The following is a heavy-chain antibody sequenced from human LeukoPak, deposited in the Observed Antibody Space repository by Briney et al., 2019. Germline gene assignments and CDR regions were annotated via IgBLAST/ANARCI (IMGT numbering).Heavy chain of an antibody. CDR1: GGSISSSSYY. Sequence: SETLSLTCTVSGGSISSSSYYWGWIRPPPGKGLEWIGSIYYSGSTYYNPSLKSRVTISVDTSKNQFSMKLSSVTAADTAVYYCARDARVQKWFGELLKTTTYYFDYWGQGTLVTVSS. V-gene: IGHV4-39*07. CDR3: ARDARVQKWFGELLKTTTYYFDY. J-gene: IGHJ4*02. D-gene: IGHD3-10*01. CDR2: IYYSGST.